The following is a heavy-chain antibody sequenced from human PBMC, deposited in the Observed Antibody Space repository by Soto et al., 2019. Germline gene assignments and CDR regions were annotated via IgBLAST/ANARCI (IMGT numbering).Heavy chain of an antibody. V-gene: IGHV1-69*12. Sequence: QVQLVQSGAEVKKPGSSMKVSCKSSRGNFRTSAISWVQQAPGEGLEWVGGIMPVFRRPKYAQNFQDRVSITADESTSTAYMELNSLRSDDTAVYYCARDKDRLQLGGNYYFILDVWGQGTAVTVSS. CDR3: ARDKDRLQLGGNYYFILDV. D-gene: IGHD1-1*01. CDR2: IMPVFRRP. J-gene: IGHJ6*02. CDR1: RGNFRTSA.